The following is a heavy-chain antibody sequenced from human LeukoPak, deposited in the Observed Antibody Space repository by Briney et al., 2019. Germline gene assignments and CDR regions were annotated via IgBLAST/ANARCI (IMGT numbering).Heavy chain of an antibody. CDR1: GYSFSGHY. CDR2: INPDSGDT. Sequence: ASVKVSCKASGYSFSGHYMDWVRQAPGQGLEWVGWINPDSGDTNYAQKFQGRVTITRDTSIRTAYMELSSLRSDDTAVYYCARGGTLAGLWYFDLWGRGPQVAVSS. D-gene: IGHD6-19*01. J-gene: IGHJ2*01. V-gene: IGHV1-2*02. CDR3: ARGGTLAGLWYFDL.